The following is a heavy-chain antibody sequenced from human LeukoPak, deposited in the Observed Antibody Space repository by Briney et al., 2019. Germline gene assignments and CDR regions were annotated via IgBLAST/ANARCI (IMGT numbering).Heavy chain of an antibody. V-gene: IGHV3-7*05. D-gene: IGHD2-15*01. CDR3: ARDARSDCSGDNCYSWFDP. CDR2: IKQDGSEK. Sequence: GRSLRLSCAASGFTFSSYWMSWVRQAPGKGLEWVANIKQDGSEKYYVDSVKGRFTISRDNAKNSLYLQMNSLRAEDTAEYYCARDARSDCSGDNCYSWFDPWGQGTQVTVSS. J-gene: IGHJ5*02. CDR1: GFTFSSYW.